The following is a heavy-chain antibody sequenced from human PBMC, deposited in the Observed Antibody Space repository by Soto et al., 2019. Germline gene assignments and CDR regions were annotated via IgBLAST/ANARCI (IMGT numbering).Heavy chain of an antibody. CDR2: ISPYNGNT. J-gene: IGHJ5*02. CDR3: ARGGCSGARCPPDWFDP. Sequence: QVQLVQSGAEVKKPGASVKVSCKASGYTFTSYGISWVRQAPGQGLAWMGWISPYNGNTNYAQSLQGRVTITTDTSTSTAYMELRRLRSDDTAVDYCARGGCSGARCPPDWFDPWGPGTLVTVSS. V-gene: IGHV1-18*01. CDR1: GYTFTSYG. D-gene: IGHD2-15*01.